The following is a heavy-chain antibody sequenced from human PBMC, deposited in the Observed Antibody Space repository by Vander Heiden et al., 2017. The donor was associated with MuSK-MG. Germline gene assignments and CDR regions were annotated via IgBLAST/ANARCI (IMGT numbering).Heavy chain of an antibody. V-gene: IGHV1-46*03. J-gene: IGHJ3*02. Sequence: QVQLVQSGAEVKKPGASVKVSCKASGYTFPSYYLHWVRQAPGQGLEWMGIINPSGGSTSYAQKFQGRVTMTRDTSTRTVYMELSSLRSEDTAGNYCARARAGFKPDAFDIWGQGTMVTVSS. CDR3: ARARAGFKPDAFDI. CDR2: INPSGGST. CDR1: GYTFPSYY. D-gene: IGHD3-10*01.